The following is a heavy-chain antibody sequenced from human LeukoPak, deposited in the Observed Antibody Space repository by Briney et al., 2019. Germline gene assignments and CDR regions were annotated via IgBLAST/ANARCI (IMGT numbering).Heavy chain of an antibody. Sequence: GGSLRLSCAASGFTFSSYEMNWVRQAPGKGLEWVSYISSSGSTIYYADSVKGRFTISRDNAKNSLYLQMNSLRAEDTAVYYCARCLSDTSGYYSHYYYGMDVWGQGTTVAVSS. D-gene: IGHD3-22*01. CDR3: ARCLSDTSGYYSHYYYGMDV. J-gene: IGHJ6*02. V-gene: IGHV3-48*03. CDR1: GFTFSSYE. CDR2: ISSSGSTI.